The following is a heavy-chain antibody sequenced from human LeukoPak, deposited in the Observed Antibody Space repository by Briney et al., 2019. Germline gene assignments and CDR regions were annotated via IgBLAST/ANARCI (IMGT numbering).Heavy chain of an antibody. CDR1: GFTFSNYW. CDR3: ARGGNPRFFDY. J-gene: IGHJ4*02. CDR2: IKQDGSEK. V-gene: IGHV3-7*01. Sequence: GGSLRLSCAASGFTFSNYWLNWVRQAPGKGLEWVANIKQDGSEKYYVDSVKGRFTISRDNAKNSLYLQMNSLTVEDTAVYYCARGGNPRFFDYWGQGTLVTVSS. D-gene: IGHD4-23*01.